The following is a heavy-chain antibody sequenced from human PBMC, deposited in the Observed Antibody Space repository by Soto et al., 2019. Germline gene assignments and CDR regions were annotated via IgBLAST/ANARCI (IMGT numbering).Heavy chain of an antibody. D-gene: IGHD3-3*02. J-gene: IGHJ3*02. V-gene: IGHV1-3*01. CDR3: DIDTETLGPRANDALDI. CDR2: INAGSGHT. Sequence: QAQLVQSGAEMKKPGASGKVSCKATGYTFSAYPMNWVRQAHGQKAEWMGWINAGSGHTKYSQNFQGRVSITMNSSASTVYMELTGLTSEDTDVYDCDIDTETLGPRANDALDIWGQGTMVTVSS. CDR1: GYTFSAYP.